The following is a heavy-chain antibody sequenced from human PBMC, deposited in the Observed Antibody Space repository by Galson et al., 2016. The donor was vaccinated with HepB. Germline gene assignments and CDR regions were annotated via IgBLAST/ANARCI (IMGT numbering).Heavy chain of an antibody. CDR3: ARDLALYCSSTSTNCYRGFDP. CDR2: ISDSGHTI. CDR1: GIPFSISG. V-gene: IGHV3-48*04. J-gene: IGHJ5*02. D-gene: IGHD2-2*01. Sequence: SLRLSCAASGIPFSISGMHWVRQAPGKGLEWVSYISDSGHTIYYADSVRGRFTISRGNAKSSVNLQMNSLRAEDTAVYYCARDLALYCSSTSTNCYRGFDPWGQGTLVTVSA.